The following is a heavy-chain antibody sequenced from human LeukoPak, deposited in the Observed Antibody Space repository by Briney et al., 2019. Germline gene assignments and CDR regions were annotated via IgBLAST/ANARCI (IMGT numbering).Heavy chain of an antibody. CDR2: ISGCGDST. D-gene: IGHD3-10*01. CDR3: AKDQGYYGSGSYKEYFQH. V-gene: IGHV3-23*01. CDR1: GFTFSSYA. Sequence: PGGSLRLSCAASGFTFSSYAMSWVRQPQAKGLDWDSAISGCGDSTYYADSVKGRLTTSTDNSKNTLYLQLNSLRADDTAVYYCAKDQGYYGSGSYKEYFQHWGQGTLVTVSS. J-gene: IGHJ1*01.